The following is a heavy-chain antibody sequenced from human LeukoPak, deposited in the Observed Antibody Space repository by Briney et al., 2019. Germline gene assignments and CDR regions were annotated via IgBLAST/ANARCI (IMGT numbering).Heavy chain of an antibody. V-gene: IGHV3-30-3*01. D-gene: IGHD3-10*01. CDR2: ISYDGSSK. CDR1: GFTFSSYA. J-gene: IGHJ4*02. CDR3: ARGRELLWFGELDY. Sequence: GGSLRLSCAASGFTFSSYAMHWVRQAPGKGLEWVAVISYDGSSKYYADSVKGRFTISRDNSKNTLYLQMNSLRAEDTAVYYCARGRELLWFGELDYWGQGTLVTVSS.